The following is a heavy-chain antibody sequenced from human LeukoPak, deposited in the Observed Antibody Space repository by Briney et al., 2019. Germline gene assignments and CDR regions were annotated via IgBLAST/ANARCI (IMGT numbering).Heavy chain of an antibody. CDR2: ISANKGNT. J-gene: IGHJ4*02. Sequence: GASVNVSCKASGFTFNSYGISWVRQAPGRGLEWMGWISANKGNTNYAQKLQGRVTMTTDTPTRTVYMELRSLRSDDTAVYYCASRSGTYPFYFDYWGQGTLVTVSS. CDR3: ASRSGTYPFYFDY. D-gene: IGHD1-26*01. V-gene: IGHV1-18*01. CDR1: GFTFNSYG.